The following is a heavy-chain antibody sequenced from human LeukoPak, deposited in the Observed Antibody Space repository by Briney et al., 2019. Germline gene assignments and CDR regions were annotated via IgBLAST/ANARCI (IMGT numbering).Heavy chain of an antibody. Sequence: ASVKVSCKASGGAFSSYAFSWVRQAPGQGLEWMGGIIPLFGTANYAQKFQGRVTITTVESTSTAYMELSSLRSEDTAVYYCARASGSYCSSTSCNDAFDIWGQGTMVTVSS. J-gene: IGHJ3*02. CDR3: ARASGSYCSSTSCNDAFDI. D-gene: IGHD2-2*01. CDR1: GGAFSSYA. V-gene: IGHV1-69*05. CDR2: IIPLFGTA.